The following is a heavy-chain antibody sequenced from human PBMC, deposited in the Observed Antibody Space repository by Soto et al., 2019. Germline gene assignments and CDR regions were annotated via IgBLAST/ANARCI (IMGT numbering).Heavy chain of an antibody. CDR2: IYYSGST. J-gene: IGHJ5*02. Sequence: SETLSLTCTVSGGSISSGGYYWSWIRQHPGKGLEWIGYIYYSGSTYYNPSLKSRVTISVDTSKNQFSLKLSSVTAADTAVYYCAREEVVVRGVISWFDPWGQGTLVTVSS. D-gene: IGHD3-10*01. CDR3: AREEVVVRGVISWFDP. CDR1: GGSISSGGYY. V-gene: IGHV4-31*03.